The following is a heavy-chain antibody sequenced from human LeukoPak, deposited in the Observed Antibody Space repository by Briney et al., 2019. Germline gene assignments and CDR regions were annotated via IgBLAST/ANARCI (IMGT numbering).Heavy chain of an antibody. CDR3: ARYVWGSYPTFEAY. D-gene: IGHD3-16*02. CDR2: IYYSGST. CDR1: GGSISSYY. V-gene: IGHV4-59*01. Sequence: SETLSLTCTVSGGSISSYYWSWIRQPPGTGLEWIGYIYYSGSTNYNPSLNSRVTISVDTSKNQFSLKLSSVTAADTAVYYCARYVWGSYPTFEAYWGQGTLVTVSS. J-gene: IGHJ4*02.